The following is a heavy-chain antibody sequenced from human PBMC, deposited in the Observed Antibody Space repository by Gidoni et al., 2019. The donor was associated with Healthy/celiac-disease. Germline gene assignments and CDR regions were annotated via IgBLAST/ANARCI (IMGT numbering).Heavy chain of an antibody. CDR3: ARNQDRTSQYYYGMDV. Sequence: QVQLVQSGAEAKKLGSSVQVSCKASVGTFSSHAISWVRQAPGQELEWMGGIIPIFGTANYAQKFRGRVTITADESTNTAYMELSSMRSENTAVYYCARNQDRTSQYYYGMDVWGQGTTVTVSS. J-gene: IGHJ6*02. V-gene: IGHV1-69*01. CDR2: IIPIFGTA. CDR1: VGTFSSHA. D-gene: IGHD2-2*01.